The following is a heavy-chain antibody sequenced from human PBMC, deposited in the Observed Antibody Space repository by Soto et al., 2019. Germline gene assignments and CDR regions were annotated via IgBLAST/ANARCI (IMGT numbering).Heavy chain of an antibody. J-gene: IGHJ4*02. CDR1: GGSFSPNY. CDR3: ARDSGNLGVWAYFFDY. Sequence: SETQSLTCTVSGGSFSPNYWSWIRQPPEKGLEWIGYIYYGGTTSYNPSLKSRVTITLETSTSTAYMELRGLRSDDTFIFFCARDSGNLGVWAYFFDYSGQGTLLTVSS. CDR2: IYYGGTT. D-gene: IGHD1-26*01. V-gene: IGHV4-59*01.